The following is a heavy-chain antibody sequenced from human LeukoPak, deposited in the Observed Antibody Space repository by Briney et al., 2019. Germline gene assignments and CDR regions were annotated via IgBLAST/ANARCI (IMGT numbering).Heavy chain of an antibody. Sequence: SETLSLTCTVSGGSISSYYWSWIRQPPGKGLEWIGYIYYSGSTNYNPSLKSRVTISVDTSKNQFSLKLGSVTAADTAVYYCARGVVPAGTYYYYYMDVWGKGTTVTVSS. V-gene: IGHV4-59*01. D-gene: IGHD2-2*01. CDR3: ARGVVPAGTYYYYYMDV. J-gene: IGHJ6*03. CDR2: IYYSGST. CDR1: GGSISSYY.